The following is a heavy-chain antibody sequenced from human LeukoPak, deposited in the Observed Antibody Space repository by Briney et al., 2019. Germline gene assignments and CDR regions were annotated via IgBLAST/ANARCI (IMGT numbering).Heavy chain of an antibody. CDR1: GFTVSSNY. V-gene: IGHV3-66*01. J-gene: IGHJ6*02. CDR2: IYSGGST. D-gene: IGHD2/OR15-2a*01. CDR3: ARTTFFPYYYYGMDV. Sequence: GGSLRLSCAASGFTVSSNYMSWVRQAPGKGLEWVSVIYSGGSTYYADSVKGRLTISRDNSKNTLYLQMNSLRAEDTAVYYCARTTFFPYYYYGMDVWGQGTTVTVSS.